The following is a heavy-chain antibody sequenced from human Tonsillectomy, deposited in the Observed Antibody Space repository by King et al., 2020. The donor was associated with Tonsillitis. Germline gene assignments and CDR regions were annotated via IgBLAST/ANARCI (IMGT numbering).Heavy chain of an antibody. Sequence: VQLVESGGGVVQPGRSLRLSCAASGFTFSNYAMHWVRQAPGKGLEWVADITYDGSNKYYADSVKGRFTFSRDNSKNKLYLQMNRLRAEDTAVYYCARVCRELAVINIFDNWGQGRLVTVSS. D-gene: IGHD1-7*01. CDR1: GFTFSNYA. J-gene: IGHJ4*02. V-gene: IGHV3-30-3*01. CDR3: ARVCRELAVINIFDN. CDR2: ITYDGSNK.